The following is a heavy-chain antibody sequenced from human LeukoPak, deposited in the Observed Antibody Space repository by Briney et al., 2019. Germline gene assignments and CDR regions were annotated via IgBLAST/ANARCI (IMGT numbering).Heavy chain of an antibody. V-gene: IGHV3-7*01. CDR1: GFSFRNSW. Sequence: QPRGSLRLSCAASGFSFRNSWMSWVRQAPGKGLEWVANIRQDGNEIYYMDPVKGRFTISRDNAKKSLYLQMNLLRAEDTAVYYCATLNWDDGVVSGFDRWGQGILVTVSS. CDR3: ATLNWDDGVVSGFDR. D-gene: IGHD2-2*01. CDR2: IRQDGNEI. J-gene: IGHJ5*02.